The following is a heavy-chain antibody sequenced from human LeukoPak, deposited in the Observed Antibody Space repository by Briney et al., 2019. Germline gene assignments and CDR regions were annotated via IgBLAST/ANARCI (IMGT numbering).Heavy chain of an antibody. J-gene: IGHJ4*02. V-gene: IGHV3-7*01. D-gene: IGHD3-22*01. Sequence: GGSLRLSCTTSGFTFGDYAMSWVRQAPGKGLEWVAHIKQDGSEKYYVDSVKGRFTISRDNAKNSLYLQMNSLRAEDTAVYYCAKLGVMDYYDSSGYYSWFDYWGQGTLVTVSS. CDR2: IKQDGSEK. CDR1: GFTFGDYA. CDR3: AKLGVMDYYDSSGYYSWFDY.